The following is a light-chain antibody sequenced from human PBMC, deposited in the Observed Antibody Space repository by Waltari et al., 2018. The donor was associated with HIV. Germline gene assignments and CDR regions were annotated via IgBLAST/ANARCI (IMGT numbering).Light chain of an antibody. CDR1: QSVLYSTNNKNY. CDR3: QQYYSTPWT. J-gene: IGKJ1*01. Sequence: DVVMTQSPDSLAVSLGERATINCKTSQSVLYSTNNKNYVAWYQQKPGQPPRLRIYWASSRKSGVPDRFSGSGSGTDFTLTISDLQAEDVAVYYCQQYYSTPWTFGQGTKVEV. CDR2: WAS. V-gene: IGKV4-1*01.